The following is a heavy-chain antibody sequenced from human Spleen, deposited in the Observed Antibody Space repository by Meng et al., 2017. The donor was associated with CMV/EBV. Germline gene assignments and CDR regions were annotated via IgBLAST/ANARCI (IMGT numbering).Heavy chain of an antibody. J-gene: IGHJ4*01. D-gene: IGHD1-7*01. CDR1: GFMFGAYG. Sequence: GESLKISCAASGFMFGAYGMHWVRQAPGMGLEWVAYIRFDGGKKVYADSMKGRFTISRDNSKNTLYLQMNSLRAEDMALYYFAKGPQLNWNYGLFDYWCQGTLVTVSS. V-gene: IGHV3-30*02. CDR3: AKGPQLNWNYGLFDY. CDR2: IRFDGGKK.